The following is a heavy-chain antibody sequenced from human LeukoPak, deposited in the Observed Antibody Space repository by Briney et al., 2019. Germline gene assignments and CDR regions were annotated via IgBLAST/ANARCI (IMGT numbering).Heavy chain of an antibody. Sequence: GRSLRLSCAASGFTFSSYGMHWVRQAPGKGLEWVAVISYDGSNKYYADSVKGRFTISRDNAKNSLYLQMNSLRAEDTAVYYCARTIAALPLDYWGQGTLVTVSS. D-gene: IGHD6-13*01. CDR3: ARTIAALPLDY. V-gene: IGHV3-30*03. CDR2: ISYDGSNK. CDR1: GFTFSSYG. J-gene: IGHJ4*02.